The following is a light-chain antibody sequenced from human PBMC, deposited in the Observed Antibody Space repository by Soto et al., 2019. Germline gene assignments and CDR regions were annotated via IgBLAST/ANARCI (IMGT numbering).Light chain of an antibody. J-gene: IGLJ2*01. CDR1: STDVGNYDL. CDR2: EGS. CDR3: CSYAGTRTDVV. V-gene: IGLV2-23*01. Sequence: QSALTQPASVSGSPGQSITISCTGTSTDVGNYDLVSWYQQHPGKAPKLMIYEGSERPSGVPDRFSGSKSGNTASLPISGLQAEDEADYFCCSYAGTRTDVVFGGGTKVTVL.